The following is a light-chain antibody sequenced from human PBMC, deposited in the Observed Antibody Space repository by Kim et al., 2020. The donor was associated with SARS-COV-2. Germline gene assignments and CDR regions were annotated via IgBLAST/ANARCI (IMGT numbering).Light chain of an antibody. CDR1: QSILAN. J-gene: IGKJ1*01. CDR2: DVS. CDR3: QHYNGWPLT. Sequence: EIVMTQSPATLSVSPGERATLSCRASQSILANLAWYQQRPGQAPRLLIYDVSTRATGVPARFSASGSGTEFTLTISSLQSEDFAVYYCQHYNGWPLTFGPGTKVDIK. V-gene: IGKV3-15*01.